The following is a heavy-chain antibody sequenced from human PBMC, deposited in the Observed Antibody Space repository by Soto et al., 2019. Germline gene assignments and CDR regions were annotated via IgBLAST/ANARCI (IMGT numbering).Heavy chain of an antibody. V-gene: IGHV3-72*01. Sequence: PGGSLRLSCVVSGFSFSDHFMDWVRQAPGKGLEWVGRSRNKANGYSTEYAASVKGRFTISRDESKNSQYLQMNSMKTEDTAVYYCYRDGLYSGIHLCDYWGQGTLVTVSS. CDR3: YRDGLYSGIHLCDY. CDR1: GFSFSDHF. J-gene: IGHJ4*02. CDR2: SRNKANGYST. D-gene: IGHD1-26*01.